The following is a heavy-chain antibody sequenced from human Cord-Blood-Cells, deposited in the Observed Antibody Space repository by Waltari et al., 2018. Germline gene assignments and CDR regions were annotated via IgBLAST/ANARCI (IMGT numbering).Heavy chain of an antibody. CDR1: GFTVSSNY. Sequence: EVQLVESGGGLIQPGGSLRLSCAASGFTVSSNYMSWVRTAPGKGLEWVSVIYSGGSTYYADSVKGRFTISRDNSKNTLYLQMNSLRAEDTAVYYCARADCSSTSCYRYYYYYMDVWGKGTTVTVSS. J-gene: IGHJ6*03. CDR2: IYSGGST. V-gene: IGHV3-53*01. CDR3: ARADCSSTSCYRYYYYYMDV. D-gene: IGHD2-2*02.